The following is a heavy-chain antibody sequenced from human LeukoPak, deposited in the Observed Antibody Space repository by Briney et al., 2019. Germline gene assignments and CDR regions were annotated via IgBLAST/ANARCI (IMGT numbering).Heavy chain of an antibody. CDR3: ARSSIAARTDY. J-gene: IGHJ4*02. CDR1: IDSFTNYY. D-gene: IGHD6-6*01. V-gene: IGHV4-34*01. Sequence: SETLSLACAVYIDSFTNYYWNWIRQTPGKGLEWIGEVNDSGGTNINPSLRSRVTISVDTSKNQFSLKLSSVTAADTAVYYCARSSIAARTDYWGQGTLVTVSS. CDR2: VNDSGGT.